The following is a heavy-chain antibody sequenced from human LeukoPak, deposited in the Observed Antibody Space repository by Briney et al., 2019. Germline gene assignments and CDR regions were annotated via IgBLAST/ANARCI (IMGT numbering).Heavy chain of an antibody. CDR1: GGTFSSYA. Sequence: GASVKVSCKASGGTFSSYAISWVRQAPGQGLEWMGGIIPIFGTANYAQKFQGRVAITTDESPRTAYMELSSPRSEDTAVYYCARGVRAHYYGSGSYEDDAFDIWGQGTMVTVSS. D-gene: IGHD3-10*01. J-gene: IGHJ3*02. CDR2: IIPIFGTA. CDR3: ARGVRAHYYGSGSYEDDAFDI. V-gene: IGHV1-69*05.